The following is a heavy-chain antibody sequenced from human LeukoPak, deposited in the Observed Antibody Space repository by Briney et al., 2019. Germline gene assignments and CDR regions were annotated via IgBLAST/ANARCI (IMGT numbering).Heavy chain of an antibody. CDR1: GFTFSSYA. Sequence: GGSLRLSCAASGFTFSSYAMSWVRQAPGKGLEWVSAISGSGGSTYYADSVKGRFTIPRDNSKNTLYLQMNSLRAEGTAVYYCAKDLEPATNPIVVVTAIGATPDYWGQGTLVTVSS. J-gene: IGHJ4*02. CDR3: AKDLEPATNPIVVVTAIGATPDY. CDR2: ISGSGGST. D-gene: IGHD2-21*02. V-gene: IGHV3-23*01.